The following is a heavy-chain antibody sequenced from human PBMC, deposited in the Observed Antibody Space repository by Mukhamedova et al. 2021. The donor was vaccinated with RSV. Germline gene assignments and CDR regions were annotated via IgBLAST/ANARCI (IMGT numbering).Heavy chain of an antibody. CDR3: ARGYSNWYSAFDI. V-gene: IGHV3-30-3*01. CDR1: TFSSYA. Sequence: TFSSYAMHWVRQAPGKGLEWVAVISYDGSNKYYADSVKGRFTISRDNSKNTLYLQMNSLRAEDTAVYYCARGYSNWYSAFDIWG. J-gene: IGHJ3*02. D-gene: IGHD6-13*01. CDR2: ISYDGSNK.